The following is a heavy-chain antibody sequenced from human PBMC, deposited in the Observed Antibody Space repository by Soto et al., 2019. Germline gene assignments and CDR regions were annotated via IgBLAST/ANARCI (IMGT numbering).Heavy chain of an antibody. D-gene: IGHD1-7*01. V-gene: IGHV4-59*08. Sequence: PSETLSLTCTVSGGPISGYYWSWIRQPPGKGLEWIGYIHYSGSTNSNPSLKSRVTILVDTSKNQFSLKLSSVTAADTAVYYCARHGNWNSGVDWFDPWGQGTLVTVSS. CDR1: GGPISGYY. CDR2: IHYSGST. CDR3: ARHGNWNSGVDWFDP. J-gene: IGHJ5*02.